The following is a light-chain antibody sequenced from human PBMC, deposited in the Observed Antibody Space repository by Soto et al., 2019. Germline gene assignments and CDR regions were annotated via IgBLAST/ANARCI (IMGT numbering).Light chain of an antibody. CDR2: GAS. Sequence: ERVMTQSPATLSVSPGERATLSCRASQSVSSNLAWYQQKPGQAPRLLIYGASTRATGIPASFSGSGSGTEFTLTISSLQSEDFEVYYCQQYNNWPYTFGQGTKLEIK. J-gene: IGKJ2*01. CDR1: QSVSSN. V-gene: IGKV3-15*01. CDR3: QQYNNWPYT.